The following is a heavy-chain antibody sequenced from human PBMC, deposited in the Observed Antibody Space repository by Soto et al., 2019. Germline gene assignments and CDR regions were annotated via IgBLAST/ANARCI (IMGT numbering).Heavy chain of an antibody. V-gene: IGHV1-69*04. CDR1: GCTFSTYT. D-gene: IGHD4-4*01. CDR2: IIPIIGII. CDR3: AGDPDSHYNDSHASSYP. J-gene: IGHJ5*02. Sequence: SVKVSCKSSGCTFSTYTITWVRQAPGQGLEWMGRIIPIIGIINYAQKFQGRVTISADKFTGTAYMELTGLRSDDTAVYYCAGDPDSHYNDSHASSYPWGQGTLVTVSS.